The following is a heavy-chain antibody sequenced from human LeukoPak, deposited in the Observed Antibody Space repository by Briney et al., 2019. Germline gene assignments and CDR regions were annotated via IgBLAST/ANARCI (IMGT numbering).Heavy chain of an antibody. Sequence: KTSETLSLTCTVSGGSISSYYWSWIRQPAGKGLEWIGRIYTSGSTNYNPSLKSRVTMSVDTSKNQFSLKLSSVTAADTAMYYCARAPPYYYGSGSLGSYHYGMDVWGQGTTVTVSS. J-gene: IGHJ6*02. CDR1: GGSISSYY. V-gene: IGHV4-4*07. D-gene: IGHD3-10*01. CDR3: ARAPPYYYGSGSLGSYHYGMDV. CDR2: IYTSGST.